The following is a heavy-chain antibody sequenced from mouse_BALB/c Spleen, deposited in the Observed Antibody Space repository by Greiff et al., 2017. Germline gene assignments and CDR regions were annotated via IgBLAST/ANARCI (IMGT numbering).Heavy chain of an antibody. Sequence: EVKLVESGGGLVKPGGSLKLSCAASGFTFSSYAMSWVRQTPEKRLEWVASISSGGSTYYPDSVKGRFTISRDNARNILYLQMSSRRSEDTAMYYCARGADWGAMDYWGQGTSVTVSS. J-gene: IGHJ4*01. CDR2: ISSGGST. V-gene: IGHV5-6-5*01. CDR3: ARGADWGAMDY. CDR1: GFTFSSYA.